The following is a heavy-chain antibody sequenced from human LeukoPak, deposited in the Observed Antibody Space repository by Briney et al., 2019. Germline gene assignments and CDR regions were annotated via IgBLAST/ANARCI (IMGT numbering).Heavy chain of an antibody. V-gene: IGHV1-46*01. Sequence: ASVKVSCKASGYTFTSYYMHWVRQAPGQGLEWMGIINPSGGSISYAQKFQGRVTMTRDTSTNTVYMKLSRLRSEDTAMYYCARDHRPGIVGATLEVDCWGQGTLVTVSS. CDR2: INPSGGSI. J-gene: IGHJ4*02. CDR1: GYTFTSYY. D-gene: IGHD1-26*01. CDR3: ARDHRPGIVGATLEVDC.